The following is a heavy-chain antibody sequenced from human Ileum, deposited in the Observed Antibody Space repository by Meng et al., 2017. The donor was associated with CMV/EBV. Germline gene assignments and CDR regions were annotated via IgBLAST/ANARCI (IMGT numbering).Heavy chain of an antibody. J-gene: IGHJ4*02. V-gene: IGHV1-2*06. CDR1: GYTFIDYY. Sequence: QVQLVQSGAEVKKPGASVKVSCKPSGYTFIDYYMHWVRQAPGQGLEWMGRINPDTGGTNYAQKFQGRVTMIRDTSISTAYMELSRLTSDDTAVYFCMTVTGNYPYWGQGALVTVSS. CDR2: INPDTGGT. D-gene: IGHD1-7*01. CDR3: MTVTGNYPY.